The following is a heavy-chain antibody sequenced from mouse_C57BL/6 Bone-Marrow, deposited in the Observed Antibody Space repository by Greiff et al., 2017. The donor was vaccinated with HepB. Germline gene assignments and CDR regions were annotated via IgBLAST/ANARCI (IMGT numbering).Heavy chain of an antibody. Sequence: QVQLQQSGAELARPGASVKLSCTASGYTFTSYGISWVKQRTGQGLEWIGEIYPRSGNTYYNEKFKGKATLTANKSSSIAYMELRSLTSEDAAVYFCARNSGGSSLYYFDYWGQGTTLTVSS. CDR3: ARNSGGSSLYYFDY. J-gene: IGHJ2*01. CDR2: IYPRSGNT. D-gene: IGHD1-1*01. CDR1: GYTFTSYG. V-gene: IGHV1-81*01.